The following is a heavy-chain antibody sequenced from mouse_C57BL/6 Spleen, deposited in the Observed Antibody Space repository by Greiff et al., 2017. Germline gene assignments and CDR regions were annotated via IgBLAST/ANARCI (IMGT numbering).Heavy chain of an antibody. V-gene: IGHV1-85*01. J-gene: IGHJ4*01. CDR3: AREEVYYGNYGGAMDY. CDR1: GYTFTSYD. CDR2: IYPRDGST. D-gene: IGHD2-1*01. Sequence: VKLQQSGPELVKPGASVKLSCKASGYTFTSYDINWVKQRPGQGLEWIGWIYPRDGSTKYNEKFKGKATLTVDTSSSTAYMELHSLTSEDSAVYFCAREEVYYGNYGGAMDYWGQGTSVTVSS.